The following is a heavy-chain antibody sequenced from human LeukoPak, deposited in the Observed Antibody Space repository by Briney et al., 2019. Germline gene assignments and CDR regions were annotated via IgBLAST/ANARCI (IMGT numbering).Heavy chain of an antibody. CDR1: GYTFTGYY. V-gene: IGHV1-2*02. D-gene: IGHD1-26*01. CDR2: INPNSGGT. CDR3: ARSKWESSDPFDY. Sequence: ASVKVSFKASGYTFTGYYMHWVRQAPGQGLEWMGWINPNSGGTNYAQKFQGRVTMTRDTSISTAYMELSRLRSDDTAVYYCARSKWESSDPFDYWGQGTLVTVSS. J-gene: IGHJ4*02.